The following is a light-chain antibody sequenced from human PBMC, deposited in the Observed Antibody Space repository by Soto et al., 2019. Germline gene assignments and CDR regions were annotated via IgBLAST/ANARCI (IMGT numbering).Light chain of an antibody. CDR3: SSYTTSSTRV. CDR1: SSDVGGHNS. V-gene: IGLV2-14*01. Sequence: QSASVSGSPGQSITISCTGTSSDVGGHNSVSWYQQHPGEVPKLMISEVSKRPSGVSNRFSGSKSGNTASLTISGLQAEDEADYYCSSYTTSSTRVFGTGTKVTVL. CDR2: EVS. J-gene: IGLJ1*01.